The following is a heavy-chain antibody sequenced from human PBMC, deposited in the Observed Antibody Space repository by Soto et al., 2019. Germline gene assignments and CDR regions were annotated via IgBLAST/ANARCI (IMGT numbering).Heavy chain of an antibody. CDR2: IYSSGST. CDR1: GGSIRNYY. Sequence: SETLSLTCTVSGGSIRNYYWSWIRQPAGKGLEWIGRIYSSGSTNYNPSLKSRVTMSVDTSKNQFSLKLTSVTAADTAVYFCARATRDYGDYGYFDSWGQGTLVTVSS. CDR3: ARATRDYGDYGYFDS. V-gene: IGHV4-4*07. J-gene: IGHJ4*02. D-gene: IGHD4-17*01.